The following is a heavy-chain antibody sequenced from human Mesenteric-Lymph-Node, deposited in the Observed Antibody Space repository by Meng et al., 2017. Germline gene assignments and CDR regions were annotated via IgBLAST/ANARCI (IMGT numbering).Heavy chain of an antibody. CDR1: GFTFSSYA. CDR2: IYSGGST. Sequence: GESLKISCAASGFTFSSYAMSWVRQAPGKGLEWVSVIYSGGSTYYADSVKGRFTISRDNSKNTLYLQMNSLRAEDTAVYYCARDLYYDSSGMPPDAFDIWGQGTMVTVSS. V-gene: IGHV3-66*02. J-gene: IGHJ3*02. D-gene: IGHD3-22*01. CDR3: ARDLYYDSSGMPPDAFDI.